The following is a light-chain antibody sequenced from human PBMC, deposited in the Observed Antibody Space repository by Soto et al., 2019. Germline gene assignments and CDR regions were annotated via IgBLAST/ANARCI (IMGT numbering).Light chain of an antibody. V-gene: IGLV2-14*01. CDR1: TRDVGRYNY. CDR2: DVS. Sequence: QASLKQPASPFGAHALSVTLQAPGNTRDVGRYNYVSWYQQHPGKAPNTIIYDVSNRPSGVSNRFSGSKSGNTASLTISGLQAEDEADYYCNSYTSSSTYVFGTGTKVTVL. J-gene: IGLJ1*01. CDR3: NSYTSSSTYV.